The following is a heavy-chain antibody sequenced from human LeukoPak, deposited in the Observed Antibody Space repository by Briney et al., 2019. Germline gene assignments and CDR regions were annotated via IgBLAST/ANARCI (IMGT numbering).Heavy chain of an antibody. CDR3: AREPGYSSSCLDS. CDR1: GFTFSNAW. CDR2: ISYDGSDK. D-gene: IGHD6-13*01. V-gene: IGHV3-30-3*01. Sequence: GGSLRLSCAASGFTFSNAWMSWVRQAPGKGLEWVAVISYDGSDKYYADSVKGRFTIPRDNSNNTLYLQMNSLRVDDTAVFYCAREPGYSSSCLDSWGQGTQVTVSS. J-gene: IGHJ4*02.